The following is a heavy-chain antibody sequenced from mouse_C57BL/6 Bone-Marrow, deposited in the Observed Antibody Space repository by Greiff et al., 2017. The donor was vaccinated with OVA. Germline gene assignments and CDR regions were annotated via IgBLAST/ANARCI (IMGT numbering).Heavy chain of an antibody. V-gene: IGHV1-53*01. CDR3: ARRVVAPGAMDY. J-gene: IGHJ4*01. D-gene: IGHD1-1*01. CDR1: GYTFTSYW. CDR2: INPSNGGT. Sequence: QVQLKQPGTELVKPGASVKLSCKASGYTFTSYWMHWVTQRPGQGLEWIGNINPSNGGTHYNEKFKSKATLTVDKSSSTAYMQLSSLTSEDSAVYYCARRVVAPGAMDYWGQGTSVTVSS.